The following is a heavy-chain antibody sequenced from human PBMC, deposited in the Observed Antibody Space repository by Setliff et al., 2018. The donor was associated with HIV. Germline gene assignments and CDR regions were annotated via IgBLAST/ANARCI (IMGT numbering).Heavy chain of an antibody. D-gene: IGHD1-26*01. V-gene: IGHV4-31*03. J-gene: IGHJ4*02. CDR3: ARGTGVGAAPYFDF. CDR1: GVSIVSGGFY. CDR2: VYYTGKT. Sequence: SETLSLTCSVSGVSIVSGGFYFSWIRQHPGKGLEWLGTVYYTGKTYYNPSLQSRLTISVDTSKNQFSLKLTSVTAADTAVYYCARGTGVGAAPYFDFWGQGTLVTVSS.